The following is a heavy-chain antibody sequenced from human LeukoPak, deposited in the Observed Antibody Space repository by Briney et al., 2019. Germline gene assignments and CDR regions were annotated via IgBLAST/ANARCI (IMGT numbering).Heavy chain of an antibody. CDR2: IYTSGST. CDR3: ARVVGAAGTVYYFDY. CDR1: GGSISSSSYY. J-gene: IGHJ4*02. D-gene: IGHD6-13*01. Sequence: PSETLSLTCTVSGGSISSSSYYWGWIRQPAGKGLEWIGRIYTSGSTNYNPSLKSRVTMSVDTSKNQFSLKLSSVTAADTAVYYCARVVGAAGTVYYFDYWGQGTLVTVSS. V-gene: IGHV4-61*02.